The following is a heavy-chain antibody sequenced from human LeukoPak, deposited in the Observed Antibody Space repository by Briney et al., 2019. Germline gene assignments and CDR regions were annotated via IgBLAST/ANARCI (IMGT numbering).Heavy chain of an antibody. CDR1: GYTFTSYD. CDR2: MNPNSGNT. D-gene: IGHD3-22*01. CDR3: ARGLHYYDSSGYYGYYYYYMDV. J-gene: IGHJ6*03. V-gene: IGHV1-8*03. Sequence: ASVKVSCKASGYTFTSYDINWVRQAPGQGLEWVGWMNPNSGNTVYAQKFQGRVTITRNTSISTAYMELSRMRSEDTAVYYCARGLHYYDSSGYYGYYYYYMDVWGKGTTVTVSS.